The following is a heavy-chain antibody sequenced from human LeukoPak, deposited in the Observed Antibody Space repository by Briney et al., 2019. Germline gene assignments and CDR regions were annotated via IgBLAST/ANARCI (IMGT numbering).Heavy chain of an antibody. Sequence: GGSLRLSCAASGFTFSEYYMSWLRQAPGKGREWVSYISSRGSNIYYADSVRGRFTNSRDNSKNTLYLQMNSLRAEDTAVYYCARDPGRLPLDYWGQGTLVTVSS. CDR2: ISSRGSNI. D-gene: IGHD5/OR15-5a*01. J-gene: IGHJ4*02. CDR1: GFTFSEYY. CDR3: ARDPGRLPLDY. V-gene: IGHV3-11*04.